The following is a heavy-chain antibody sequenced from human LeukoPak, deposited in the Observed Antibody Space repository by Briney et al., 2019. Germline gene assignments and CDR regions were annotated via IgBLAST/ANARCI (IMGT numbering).Heavy chain of an antibody. CDR2: INGDGIST. Sequence: GGSLRLSCAASGFTFSSYWIHWVRQAPGKGLVWVSRINGDGISTSYADSVKGRFTISRDNAKNTLYLQMNSLRAEDTAVYHCAREPGITATPDYWGQGTLVTVSS. D-gene: IGHD6-13*01. CDR1: GFTFSSYW. V-gene: IGHV3-74*01. J-gene: IGHJ4*02. CDR3: AREPGITATPDY.